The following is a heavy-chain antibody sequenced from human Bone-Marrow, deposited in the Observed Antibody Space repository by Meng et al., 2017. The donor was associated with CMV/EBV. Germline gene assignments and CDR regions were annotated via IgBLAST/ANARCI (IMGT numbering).Heavy chain of an antibody. D-gene: IGHD3-10*01. J-gene: IGHJ4*02. CDR3: ARDMTTTWYGGSDS. CDR2: INPQSGDT. CDR1: GYTFTSYD. Sequence: ASVKVSCKASGYTFTSYDINWVRQATGQGLEWMGWINPQSGDTNYAQNFQGRVTLTRDTSISTAYMELSSLRSDDTAMYYCARDMTTTWYGGSDSWGQGTLVTVSS. V-gene: IGHV1-2*02.